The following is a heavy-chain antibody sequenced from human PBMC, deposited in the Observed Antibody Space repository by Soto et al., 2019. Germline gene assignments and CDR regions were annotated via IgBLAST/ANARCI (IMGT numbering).Heavy chain of an antibody. CDR1: GFSFENYG. CDR3: ANLWGDGYNLGQDYNGMDV. V-gene: IGHV3-33*06. D-gene: IGHD5-12*01. Sequence: QVQMVESGGGVVQPGRSLRLSCAASGFSFENYGMHWVRQAPGRGLEWVAIIWYDGRLQYYAAAVKGRFTISRDNSKNTLYLEMNSLRAEDTAVYYCANLWGDGYNLGQDYNGMDVWGQGTTVSVS. J-gene: IGHJ6*02. CDR2: IWYDGRLQ.